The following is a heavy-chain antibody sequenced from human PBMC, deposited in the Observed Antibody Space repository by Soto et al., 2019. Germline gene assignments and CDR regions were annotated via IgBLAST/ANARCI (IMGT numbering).Heavy chain of an antibody. CDR1: GGSISSYY. CDR2: IYYSGST. V-gene: IGHV4-59*08. J-gene: IGHJ4*02. D-gene: IGHD6-13*01. Sequence: SETLSLTCTVSGGSISSYYWSWIRQPPGKGLEWIGYIYYSGSTNYNPSLKSRVTISVDTSKNQFSLKLSSVTAADTAVYYCARGIAAADYFDYWGQGTLVTVSS. CDR3: ARGIAAADYFDY.